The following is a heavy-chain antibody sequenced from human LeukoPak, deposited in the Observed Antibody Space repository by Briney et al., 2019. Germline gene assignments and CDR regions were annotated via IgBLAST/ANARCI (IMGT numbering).Heavy chain of an antibody. CDR1: GGIFSSYA. V-gene: IGHV1-69*04. CDR2: IIPISGIA. J-gene: IGHJ4*02. D-gene: IGHD4-17*01. Sequence: GASVKVSCKASGGIFSSYAINWVRQAPGQGLEWMGRIIPISGIANYAQKFQGRVTITADKSTSTAYMELSSLRSDDTAVYYCARELDYGDYFMFDYWGQGTLVNVSS. CDR3: ARELDYGDYFMFDY.